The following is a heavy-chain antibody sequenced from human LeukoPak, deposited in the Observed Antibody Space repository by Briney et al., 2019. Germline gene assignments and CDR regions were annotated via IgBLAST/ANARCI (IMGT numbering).Heavy chain of an antibody. V-gene: IGHV3-21*01. D-gene: IGHD4-17*01. CDR1: GFTFSDYN. J-gene: IGHJ6*02. Sequence: GGSLRLSCAASGFTFSDYNMNWVRQAPGKGLEWVSSISSSSNYIYYADSVKGRFTISRDNAKNSLYLQMNSQRAEDTAMYYCARDTSSYGDRLYGMDVWGQGTTVTVSS. CDR2: ISSSSNYI. CDR3: ARDTSSYGDRLYGMDV.